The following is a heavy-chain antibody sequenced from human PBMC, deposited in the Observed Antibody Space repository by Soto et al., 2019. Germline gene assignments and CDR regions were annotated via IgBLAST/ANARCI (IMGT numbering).Heavy chain of an antibody. J-gene: IGHJ6*02. D-gene: IGHD1-26*01. CDR2: IDWDDDK. V-gene: IGHV2-70*01. Sequence: SGPTLVNPTQTLTPTCTFSGFSLSTSGMCVSWIRQPPGKALEWLALIDWDDDKYYSTSLKTRLTISKDTSKNQVVLTMTNMDPVDTATYYCARIVGATTLDHYYYYGMDVWGQGTTVTVSS. CDR1: GFSLSTSGMC. CDR3: ARIVGATTLDHYYYYGMDV.